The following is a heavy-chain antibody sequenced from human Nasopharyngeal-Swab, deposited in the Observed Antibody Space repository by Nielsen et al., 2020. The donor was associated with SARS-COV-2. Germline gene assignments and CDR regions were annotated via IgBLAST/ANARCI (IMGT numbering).Heavy chain of an antibody. Sequence: ASVKVSCKASGYTFTDYYMHWVRQAPGQGLEWMGRIDPNSGGTSYPQQFQGRVTMTRDPSISTAYMELSRLRSDDTAVYYCARDRLRLRDYITMVRGVVPYGMDVWGQGTTVTVSS. CDR3: ARDRLRLRDYITMVRGVVPYGMDV. CDR2: IDPNSGGT. D-gene: IGHD3-10*01. CDR1: GYTFTDYY. J-gene: IGHJ6*02. V-gene: IGHV1-2*06.